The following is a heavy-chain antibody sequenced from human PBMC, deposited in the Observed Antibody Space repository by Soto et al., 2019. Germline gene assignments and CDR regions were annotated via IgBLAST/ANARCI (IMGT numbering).Heavy chain of an antibody. J-gene: IGHJ4*02. Sequence: SETLSLTCTVSGGSISSTTYYWGWIRQPPGKGLEWIGSIYYSGSTYYNPSLKSRGTISVDMPKNQFSLKLNSVTAADTAVYYCARLVYGVSVPDSWGQGTPVIGFS. CDR3: ARLVYGVSVPDS. V-gene: IGHV4-39*01. CDR1: GGSISSTTYY. D-gene: IGHD4-17*01. CDR2: IYYSGST.